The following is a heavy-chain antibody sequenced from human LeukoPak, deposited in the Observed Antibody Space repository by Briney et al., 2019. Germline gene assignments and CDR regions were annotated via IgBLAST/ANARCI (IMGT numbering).Heavy chain of an antibody. CDR3: AKNPNRSGWYQDY. Sequence: PGGFLRLSCATSGFSFSTYSMTWVRQTSEKGLEWVSAISSSGGSTCYVDSVKGRFTISGDNSKNTLYLQMNSLRAEDTAVYFCAKNPNRSGWYQDYWGQGALVTVSS. D-gene: IGHD6-19*01. CDR2: ISSSGGST. V-gene: IGHV3-23*01. CDR1: GFSFSTYS. J-gene: IGHJ4*02.